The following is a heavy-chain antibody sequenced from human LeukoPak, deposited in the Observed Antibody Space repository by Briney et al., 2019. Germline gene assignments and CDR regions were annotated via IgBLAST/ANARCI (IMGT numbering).Heavy chain of an antibody. Sequence: ASVKVSCKASGYTFNTYGITWVRQAPGQGLEWMGWISGYNGKTKYAQKLQDRVTMTTDTSTTTAYMELRSLTSDDTAVYYCARVSRDGYNFDAFDIWGQGTMVTVSS. CDR2: ISGYNGKT. J-gene: IGHJ3*02. CDR3: ARVSRDGYNFDAFDI. CDR1: GYTFNTYG. D-gene: IGHD5-24*01. V-gene: IGHV1-18*01.